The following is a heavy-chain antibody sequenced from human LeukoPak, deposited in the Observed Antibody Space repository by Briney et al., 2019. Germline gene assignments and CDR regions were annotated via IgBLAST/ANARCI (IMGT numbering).Heavy chain of an antibody. Sequence: GGSLRLSCLASGFTFSSYCMHWVRQAPGKGLVWVSRINSDGSSTSYADSVKGRFTISRDNSKNTLYLQMNSLRAEDTAVYYCARVSIVVVHDAFDIWGQGTMVTVSS. CDR1: GFTFSSYC. D-gene: IGHD3-22*01. V-gene: IGHV3-74*01. CDR2: INSDGSST. CDR3: ARVSIVVVHDAFDI. J-gene: IGHJ3*02.